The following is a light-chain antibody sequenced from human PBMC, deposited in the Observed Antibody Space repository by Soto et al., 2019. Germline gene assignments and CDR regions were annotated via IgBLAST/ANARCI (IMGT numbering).Light chain of an antibody. CDR2: YDT. Sequence: SYELTQPPSVSVAPGETAKITCGGNNFGKKTVHWYQQKPGQAPVLVIFYDTNRPSGVPERFSGSNSGNTATLTISRVEPGDEAGYWCQVWDSTLGHVIFGGGTQLTVL. CDR3: QVWDSTLGHVI. J-gene: IGLJ2*01. V-gene: IGLV3-21*04. CDR1: NFGKKT.